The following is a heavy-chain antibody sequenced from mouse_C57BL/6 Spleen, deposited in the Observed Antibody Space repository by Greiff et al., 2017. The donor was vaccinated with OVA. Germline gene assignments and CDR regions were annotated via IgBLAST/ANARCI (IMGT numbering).Heavy chain of an antibody. D-gene: IGHD1-1*01. Sequence: VQLQQSGPELVKPGASVKIPCKASGYTFTDYNMEWVKQSHGKSLEWIGDINPNNGGTIYNQKFKGKATLTVDTSSSTAYMQLSSLTSEDSAVYYCAYYGSSYDAMDYWGQGTSVTVSS. CDR2: INPNNGGT. CDR3: AYYGSSYDAMDY. V-gene: IGHV1-18*01. J-gene: IGHJ4*01. CDR1: GYTFTDYN.